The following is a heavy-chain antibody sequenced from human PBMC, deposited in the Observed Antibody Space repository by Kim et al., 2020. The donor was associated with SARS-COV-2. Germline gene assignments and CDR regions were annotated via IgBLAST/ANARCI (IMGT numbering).Heavy chain of an antibody. D-gene: IGHD4-17*01. CDR1: GYTFTTYA. CDR3: AREDLLTVTPNNWFDP. CDR2: INTNTGNP. Sequence: ASVKVSCKASGYTFTTYAMNWVRQAPGQGLEWMGWINTNTGNPTYAQGFTGRFVFSLDTSVSTAYLQISSLKAEDTAVYYCAREDLLTVTPNNWFDPWGQGTLVTVSS. V-gene: IGHV7-4-1*02. J-gene: IGHJ5*02.